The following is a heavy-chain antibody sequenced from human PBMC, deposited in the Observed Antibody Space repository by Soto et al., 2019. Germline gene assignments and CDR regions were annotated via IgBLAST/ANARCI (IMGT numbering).Heavy chain of an antibody. CDR3: ARRIVTPTRYFDF. Sequence: GGSLRLSCAASGFTFSSYAMTWVRQAPGKGLEWVSAITGSGAGTYYADSVKGRFTISRDNSKSTLSLQMNSLRAEDTAIYYCARRIVTPTRYFDFWGQGTLVTVSS. CDR1: GFTFSSYA. D-gene: IGHD4-4*01. CDR2: ITGSGAGT. V-gene: IGHV3-23*01. J-gene: IGHJ4*02.